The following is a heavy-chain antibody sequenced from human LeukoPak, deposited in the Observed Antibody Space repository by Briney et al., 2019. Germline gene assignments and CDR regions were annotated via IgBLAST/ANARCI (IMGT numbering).Heavy chain of an antibody. CDR2: TYYRSKWYN. D-gene: IGHD2-2*02. V-gene: IGHV6-1*01. J-gene: IGHJ5*02. CDR3: ARDLCSSTSCYTRNWFDP. CDR1: GDSVSSNSAA. Sequence: SQTLSLTFAISGDSVSSNSAAWNWIRQSPSRGLEWLGRTYYRSKWYNDYAVSVKSRITINPDTSKNQFSLQLNSVTPEDTAVYYCARDLCSSTSCYTRNWFDPWGQGTLVTVSS.